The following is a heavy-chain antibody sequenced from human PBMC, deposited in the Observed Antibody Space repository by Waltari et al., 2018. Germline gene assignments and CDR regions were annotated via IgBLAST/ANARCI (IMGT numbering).Heavy chain of an antibody. CDR1: GFTVSSNY. D-gene: IGHD1-20*01. V-gene: IGHV3-53*01. CDR3: ARVARDRITGTTAALDY. J-gene: IGHJ4*02. Sequence: EVQLVESGGGLIQPGGSLRLSCAASGFTVSSNYMSWVRQAPGKGLEWVSVIYSGGSTYYADSVKGRFTISRDNSKNTLYLQMNSLRAEDTAVCYCARVARDRITGTTAALDYWGQGTLVTVSS. CDR2: IYSGGST.